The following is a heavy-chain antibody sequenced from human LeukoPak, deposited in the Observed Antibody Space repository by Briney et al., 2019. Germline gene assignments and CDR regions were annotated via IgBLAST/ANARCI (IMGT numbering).Heavy chain of an antibody. CDR3: ARVRGGTYNHYFDY. CDR2: IYTSGST. Sequence: SETLSLTCTVSGGSISSSNYYWSWIRQPAGKGLEWIGRIYTSGSTNYNPSLKSRITISVDTSKNQFSLKLTSITAADTAVYYCARVRGGTYNHYFDYWGQGTLVTVSS. CDR1: GGSISSSNYY. D-gene: IGHD5-24*01. V-gene: IGHV4-61*02. J-gene: IGHJ4*02.